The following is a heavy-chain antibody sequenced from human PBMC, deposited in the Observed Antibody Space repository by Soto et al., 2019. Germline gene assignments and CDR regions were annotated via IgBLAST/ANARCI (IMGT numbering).Heavy chain of an antibody. CDR1: GYTITGFH. V-gene: IGHV1-2*02. CDR2: INPYNGDT. Sequence: ASVKVSCKASGYTITGFHEFWVRQAPGQGLEWLGWINPYNGDTSYAPKFQGRITLTRDTSVSTAYMDLTRLTSADTAVYYCATRLPSDFWGQGSQVTVSS. CDR3: ATRLPSDF. J-gene: IGHJ4*02. D-gene: IGHD4-17*01.